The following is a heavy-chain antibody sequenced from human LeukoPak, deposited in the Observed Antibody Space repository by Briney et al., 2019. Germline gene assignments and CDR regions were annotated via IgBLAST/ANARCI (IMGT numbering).Heavy chain of an antibody. CDR1: GGSISSYY. Sequence: SETLSLTCTVSGGSISSYYWSWIRQPPGKGLEWIGYIYYSGSTNYNPSLKSRVTISVDTSKNQFSLKLSSVTAADTAVYYCARVRWYCSSTSCPDDHYYYYGMDVWGQGTTVTVSS. CDR2: IYYSGST. V-gene: IGHV4-59*12. CDR3: ARVRWYCSSTSCPDDHYYYYGMDV. J-gene: IGHJ6*02. D-gene: IGHD2-2*01.